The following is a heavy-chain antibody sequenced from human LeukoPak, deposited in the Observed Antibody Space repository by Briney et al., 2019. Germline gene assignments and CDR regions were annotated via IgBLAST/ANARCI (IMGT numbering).Heavy chain of an antibody. Sequence: GGSLRLSCAASGFTFSSYAMSWVRQAPGKGLEWVSAISGSGGNTYYADSVKGRFTISRDNSKNTLYLQMNSLRAEDTAVYYCAKSPSIYGDHERYFDYWGQGPLVTVSS. J-gene: IGHJ4*02. CDR2: ISGSGGNT. D-gene: IGHD4-17*01. V-gene: IGHV3-23*01. CDR3: AKSPSIYGDHERYFDY. CDR1: GFTFSSYA.